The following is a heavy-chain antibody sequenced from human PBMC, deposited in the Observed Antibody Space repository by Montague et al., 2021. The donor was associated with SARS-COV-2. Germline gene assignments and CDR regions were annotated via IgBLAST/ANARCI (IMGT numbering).Heavy chain of an antibody. Sequence: CAISGDSVSSNNATWNWIGQSPSRGLEWLGRTYYRSKWYNDYAESVKSRITIDPDTSKHQFSLHLNSVTPEDTAVYYCARIPVGSKYYFDFWGQGTLVTVSS. CDR1: GDSVSSNNAT. CDR2: TYYRSKWYN. V-gene: IGHV6-1*01. CDR3: ARIPVGSKYYFDF. J-gene: IGHJ4*02. D-gene: IGHD2-2*01.